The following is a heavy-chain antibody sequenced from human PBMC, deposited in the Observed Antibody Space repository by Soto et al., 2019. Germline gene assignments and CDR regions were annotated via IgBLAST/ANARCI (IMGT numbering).Heavy chain of an antibody. Sequence: GGSLRLSCAASGFTVSSYYMSWVRQAPGKGLEWVSVIYSAGSADFADSVKGRFTISRDNSKNTLYLQMGSLRAEDMAVYYCASMGSSGYWFDYWGQGTLVTVSS. CDR3: ASMGSSGYWFDY. J-gene: IGHJ4*02. CDR1: GFTVSSYY. CDR2: IYSAGSA. V-gene: IGHV3-66*01. D-gene: IGHD3-22*01.